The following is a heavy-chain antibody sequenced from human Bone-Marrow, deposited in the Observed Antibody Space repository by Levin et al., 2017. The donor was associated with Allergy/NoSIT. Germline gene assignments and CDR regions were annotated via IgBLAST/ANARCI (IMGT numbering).Heavy chain of an antibody. J-gene: IGHJ6*02. CDR1: GFTFSLFG. V-gene: IGHV3-21*06. CDR3: ARDRIYGILRNYGMDV. D-gene: IGHD3-3*02. CDR2: ITSSPSHI. Sequence: GESLKISCTASGFTFSLFGMNWVRQAPGKGLEWVSSITSSPSHIHYADSVKGRFTISRDNAKNSLYLQMNSLRVEDTAVYYCARDRIYGILRNYGMDVWGQGTTVTVSS.